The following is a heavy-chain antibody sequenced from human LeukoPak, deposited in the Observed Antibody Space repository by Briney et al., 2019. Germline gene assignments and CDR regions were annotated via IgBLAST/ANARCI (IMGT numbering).Heavy chain of an antibody. CDR2: ISSSSSTI. V-gene: IGHV3-48*01. J-gene: IGHJ6*02. Sequence: QTGGSLRLSCAASGFTFSSYSMNWVRQAPGKGLEWVSYISSSSSTIYYADSVKGRFTISRDNAKNSLYLQMNSLRAEDTAVYYCARESFGEVILDYYYGMDVWGQGTTVTVSS. CDR1: GFTFSSYS. CDR3: ARESFGEVILDYYYGMDV. D-gene: IGHD3-3*01.